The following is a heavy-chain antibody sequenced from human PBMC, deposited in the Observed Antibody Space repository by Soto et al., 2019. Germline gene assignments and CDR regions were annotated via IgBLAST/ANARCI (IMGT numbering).Heavy chain of an antibody. CDR1: GFSFSDYY. Sequence: GGSLRLSCAASGFSFSDYYMDWVRQAPGEGLEWVGRSRNKANSYTTEYAASVKGRFTVSRDNSRNSLYLQMNSLKTEDTAVYYCARVRGDYQMWAFDYWGQGTLVTVSS. D-gene: IGHD2-21*01. CDR2: SRNKANSYTT. CDR3: ARVRGDYQMWAFDY. J-gene: IGHJ4*02. V-gene: IGHV3-72*01.